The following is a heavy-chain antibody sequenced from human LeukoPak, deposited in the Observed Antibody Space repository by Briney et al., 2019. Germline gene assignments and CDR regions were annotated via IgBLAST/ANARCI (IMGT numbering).Heavy chain of an antibody. J-gene: IGHJ4*02. D-gene: IGHD5-18*01. Sequence: GSLRLSCAASGFTFSSYAMHWVRQAPGKGLEWIGEINHSGSTNYNPSLKSRVTISVDTSKNQFSLKLSSVTAADTAVYYCARRSSGHSRTFLGYWGQGTLVTVSS. CDR1: GFTFSSYA. V-gene: IGHV4-34*01. CDR2: INHSGST. CDR3: ARRSSGHSRTFLGY.